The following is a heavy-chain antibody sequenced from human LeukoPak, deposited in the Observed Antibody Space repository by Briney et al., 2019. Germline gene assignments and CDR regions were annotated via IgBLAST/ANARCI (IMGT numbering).Heavy chain of an antibody. CDR2: MNPNSGNT. V-gene: IGHV1-8*03. D-gene: IGHD6-6*01. J-gene: IGHJ6*03. CDR1: GYTFTSYD. CDR3: AREGYSSSYYYTDV. Sequence: ASVKVSCKDSGYTFTSYDINWVRQATGQRLDWMGWMNPNSGNTGYAQKFQGRLTITRNPSIRTAYLELSSLRSEDTAVYYCAREGYSSSYYYTDVWGKGTTVTVSS.